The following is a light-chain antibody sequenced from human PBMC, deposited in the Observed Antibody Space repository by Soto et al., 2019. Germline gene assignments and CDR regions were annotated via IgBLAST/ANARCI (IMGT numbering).Light chain of an antibody. CDR2: NNN. J-gene: IGLJ2*01. V-gene: IGLV1-44*01. Sequence: QSVLTQPPSASGTPGQRVTISCPGSSSNIGSDSVTWYQQLPGTAPKLLIYNNNQRPSGVPDRFSGSKSGTSASLAISGLQSEDEADYYCAAWDDSLNGVVFGGGTQLTVL. CDR1: SSNIGSDS. CDR3: AAWDDSLNGVV.